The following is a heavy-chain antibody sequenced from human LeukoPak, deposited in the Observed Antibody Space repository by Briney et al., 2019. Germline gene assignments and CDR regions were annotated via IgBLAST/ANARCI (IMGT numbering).Heavy chain of an antibody. D-gene: IGHD3-10*01. V-gene: IGHV4-39*01. CDR2: IYYSGST. J-gene: IGHJ4*02. CDR1: GGSISSSSYY. CDR3: ARPAGFGEFYY. Sequence: SETLSLTCTVSGGSISSSSYYWGWIRQPPGKGLEWIGSIYYSGSTYYNPSLKSRVTISVDTSKNQFSLKLSSVTAADTAVYYCARPAGFGEFYYWGQETLVTVSS.